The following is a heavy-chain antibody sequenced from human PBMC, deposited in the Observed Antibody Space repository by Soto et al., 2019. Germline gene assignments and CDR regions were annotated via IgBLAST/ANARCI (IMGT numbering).Heavy chain of an antibody. J-gene: IGHJ5*02. CDR2: ISSSSSTI. Sequence: HPRGSLRLSCPASGFTFSSYSMTWARQATGKGLEWVSCISSSSSTIYYADSVKGRFTISRDNAKNSLYLEMNSLRAEDTAVYFCARHPERIAQIGWFDPWGQGTLVTVSS. V-gene: IGHV3-48*01. CDR3: ARHPERIAQIGWFDP. CDR1: GFTFSSYS. D-gene: IGHD6-13*01.